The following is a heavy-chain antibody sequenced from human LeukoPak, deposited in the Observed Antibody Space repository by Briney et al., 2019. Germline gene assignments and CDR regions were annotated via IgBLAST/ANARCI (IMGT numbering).Heavy chain of an antibody. CDR3: ARDCSSTSCPHFDY. CDR2: IYYSGST. V-gene: IGHV4-59*01. J-gene: IGHJ4*02. D-gene: IGHD2-2*01. Sequence: SETLSLTCTVSGGSISSYYWSWIRQPPGKGLEWIGYIYYSGSTNCNPSLKSRVTISVDTSKNQFSLKLGSVTAADTAVYYCARDCSSTSCPHFDYWGQGTLVTVSS. CDR1: GGSISSYY.